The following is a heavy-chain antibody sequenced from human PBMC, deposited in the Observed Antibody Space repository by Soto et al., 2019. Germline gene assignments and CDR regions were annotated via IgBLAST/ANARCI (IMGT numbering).Heavy chain of an antibody. Sequence: GALRLSCAATGFPFTSYAMSWVRQAPGKGLEWVSSISGSGGRASYADPVKGRFTISRDSSKNTLYLQMNSRRAEDTAVYYCAKDRYCSSTSCYAGYHWGQGTLVTVSS. J-gene: IGHJ4*02. V-gene: IGHV3-23*01. CDR1: GFPFTSYA. CDR2: ISGSGGRA. CDR3: AKDRYCSSTSCYAGYH. D-gene: IGHD2-2*01.